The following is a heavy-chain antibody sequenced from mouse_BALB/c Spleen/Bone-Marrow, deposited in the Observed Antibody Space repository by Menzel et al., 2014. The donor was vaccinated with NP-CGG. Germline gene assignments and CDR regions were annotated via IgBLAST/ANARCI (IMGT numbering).Heavy chain of an antibody. CDR1: GYAFTNYL. CDR3: ARCLTGTSALDF. D-gene: IGHD4-1*01. J-gene: IGHJ4*01. V-gene: IGHV1-54*01. CDR2: INPGSGGT. Sequence: VKLMESGAELVRPGTSVKVSCKASGYAFTNYLIEWVEQRPGQGLEWIGVINPGSGGTNYNEKFRGKATLTADKSSSTAYMQLSSLTSDDSAVYFCARCLTGTSALDFWGQGTSVTVSS.